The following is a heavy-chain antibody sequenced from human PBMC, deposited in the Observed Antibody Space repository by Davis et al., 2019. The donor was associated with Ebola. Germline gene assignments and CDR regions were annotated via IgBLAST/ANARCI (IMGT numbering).Heavy chain of an antibody. V-gene: IGHV6-1*01. D-gene: IGHD3-22*01. CDR2: TYYRSKWYN. CDR3: ARGYYDSSGYRFDY. Sequence: SQTLSLTCAISGDSVSRNSAAWNRIRQSPSRGLEWLGRTYYRSKWYNDYAVSVKSRITINPDTSKNQFSLQLNSVTPEDTAVYYCARGYYDSSGYRFDYWGQGTLVTVSS. CDR1: GDSVSRNSAA. J-gene: IGHJ4*02.